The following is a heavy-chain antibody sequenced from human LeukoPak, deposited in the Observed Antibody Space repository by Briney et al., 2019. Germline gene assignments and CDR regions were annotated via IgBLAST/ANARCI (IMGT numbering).Heavy chain of an antibody. J-gene: IGHJ5*02. V-gene: IGHV1-2*02. CDR1: GYTFTGHY. CDR2: INPNSGGT. CDR3: ARSYDFWSGPPFDP. Sequence: ASVKVSCKASGYTFTGHYMHWARQAPGQGLEWMGWINPNSGGTKYAQKFQGRVTLTRDTSISTAYMELSRLRCDDTAVYYCARSYDFWSGPPFDPWGQGTLVTVSS. D-gene: IGHD3-3*01.